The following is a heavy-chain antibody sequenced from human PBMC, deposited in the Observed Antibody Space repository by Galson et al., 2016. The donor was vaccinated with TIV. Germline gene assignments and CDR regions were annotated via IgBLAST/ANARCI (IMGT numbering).Heavy chain of an antibody. CDR3: AKRAGKAGREYYFEH. Sequence: SLRLSCAASGFQLITSAMSWVRQAPGKGLEWVSSNSGSGRNSYYADSVKGRFTISRDNSKNTLYLQMNSLRAEDTAVYYCAKRAGKAGREYYFEHWGQGTLVTVSS. CDR2: NSGSGRNS. CDR1: GFQLITSA. D-gene: IGHD6-13*01. J-gene: IGHJ4*02. V-gene: IGHV3-23*01.